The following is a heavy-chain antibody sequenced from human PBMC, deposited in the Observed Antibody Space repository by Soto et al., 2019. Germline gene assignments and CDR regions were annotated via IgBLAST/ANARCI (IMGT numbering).Heavy chain of an antibody. J-gene: IGHJ5*02. CDR3: ARVSGSCTKGVCYRWFDP. V-gene: IGHV1-18*01. CDR1: GYTFTSYG. CDR2: ISAYNGNT. D-gene: IGHD2-8*01. Sequence: QVQLVQSGAEVKKPGASVKVSCKASGYTFTSYGISWVRQAPGQGLEWMGWISAYNGNTNYAQKLQGRVTMTTDTSTSTAYRELGSLRSDDTAVYYCARVSGSCTKGVCYRWFDPWGQGNLVTVSS.